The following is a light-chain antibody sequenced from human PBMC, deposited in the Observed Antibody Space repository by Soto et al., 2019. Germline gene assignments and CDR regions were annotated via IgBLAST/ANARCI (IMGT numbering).Light chain of an antibody. V-gene: IGKV4-1*01. CDR2: WAS. CDR1: QSVLHSSNNKNY. CDR3: QQYYSTPFT. Sequence: DIVMTQSPASLAVSLGERATINCKSSQSVLHSSNNKNYLAWYQQKPGQPPKLLIYWASTRESGVPDRFSGSGSGTDFTLTIRSLQAEDVAVYYCQQYYSTPFTFGPGTKVDIK. J-gene: IGKJ3*01.